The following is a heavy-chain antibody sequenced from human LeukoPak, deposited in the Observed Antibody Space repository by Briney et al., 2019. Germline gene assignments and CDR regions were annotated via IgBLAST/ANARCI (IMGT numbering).Heavy chain of an antibody. CDR2: MYNSGNT. CDR1: GGSIRGYY. CDR3: ARESSGWYYFDY. V-gene: IGHV4-59*01. Sequence: PSETLSLTCTVSGGSIRGYYWSWIRQPPGGGLEWIGYMYNSGNTNYNPSLKSRVTISVDTSKNQFSLKLSSVTAADTTVYYCARESSGWYYFDYWGQGTLVAVSS. J-gene: IGHJ4*02. D-gene: IGHD6-19*01.